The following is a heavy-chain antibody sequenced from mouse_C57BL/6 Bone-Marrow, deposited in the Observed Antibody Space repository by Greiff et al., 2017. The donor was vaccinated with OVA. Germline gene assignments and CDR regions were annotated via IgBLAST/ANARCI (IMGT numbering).Heavy chain of an antibody. J-gene: IGHJ4*01. D-gene: IGHD1-1*01. V-gene: IGHV1-55*01. CDR1: GYTFTSYW. Sequence: VQLQQPGAELVKPGASVKMSCKASGYTFTSYWITWVKQRPGQGLEWIGDIYPGSGSTNYNEKFKSKATLTVDTSSSTAYMQLSSLTSEDSAVYYCARPLRNYGSSYYAMDYWGQGTSVTVSS. CDR3: ARPLRNYGSSYYAMDY. CDR2: IYPGSGST.